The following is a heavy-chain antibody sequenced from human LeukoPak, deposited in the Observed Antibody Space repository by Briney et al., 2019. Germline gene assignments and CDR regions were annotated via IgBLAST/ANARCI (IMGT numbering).Heavy chain of an antibody. Sequence: GGSLRLSCAASGFTFSNYWMGWVRQTPGKGLEWVANIKHDGSEKYYVDSVKGRFTISRDNAKNSLYLQMNRLRAEDTAVYYCARDESYSSDYWGQGTLVTVSS. CDR3: ARDESYSSDY. CDR2: IKHDGSEK. D-gene: IGHD6-13*01. CDR1: GFTFSNYW. J-gene: IGHJ4*02. V-gene: IGHV3-7*05.